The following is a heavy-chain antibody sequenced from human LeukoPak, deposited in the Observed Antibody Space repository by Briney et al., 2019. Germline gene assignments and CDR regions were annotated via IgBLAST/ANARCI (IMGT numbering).Heavy chain of an antibody. J-gene: IGHJ4*02. CDR1: GGSIGSYY. CDR2: IYTSGST. V-gene: IGHV4-4*07. D-gene: IGHD1-7*01. CDR3: ARDGTLTGTKYRIFDY. Sequence: SETLSLTCTVSGGSIGSYYWSWIRQPAGKGLEWIGRIYTSGSTNYNPSLKSRVTMSVDTSKNQFSLELSSVTAADTAVYYCARDGTLTGTKYRIFDYWGQGTLVTVSS.